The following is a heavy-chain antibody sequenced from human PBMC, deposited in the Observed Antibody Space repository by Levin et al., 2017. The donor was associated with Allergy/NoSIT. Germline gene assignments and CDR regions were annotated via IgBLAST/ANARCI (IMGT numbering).Heavy chain of an antibody. CDR1: GGTFSSYA. V-gene: IGHV1-69*06. J-gene: IGHJ4*02. Sequence: KISCKASGGTFSSYAISWVRQAPGQGLEWMGGIIPIFGTANYAQKFQGRVTITADKSTSTAYMELSSLRSEDTAVYYCASSRPRYSSSWAYFDYWGQGTLVTVSS. CDR2: IIPIFGTA. CDR3: ASSRPRYSSSWAYFDY. D-gene: IGHD6-13*01.